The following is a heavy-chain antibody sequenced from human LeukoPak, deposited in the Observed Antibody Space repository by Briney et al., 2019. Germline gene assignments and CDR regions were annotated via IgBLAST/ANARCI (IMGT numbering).Heavy chain of an antibody. J-gene: IGHJ6*02. CDR3: ARDAESGYDSDYYYYYGMDV. D-gene: IGHD5-12*01. V-gene: IGHV3-48*03. CDR1: GFTFGSYE. CDR2: ISSSGSTI. Sequence: GGSRRLSCAASGFTFGSYEMNWVRQAPGKGLEWVSYISSSGSTIYYADSVKGRFTISRDNAKNSLYLQMNSLRAEDTAVYYCARDAESGYDSDYYYYYGMDVWGQGTTVTVSS.